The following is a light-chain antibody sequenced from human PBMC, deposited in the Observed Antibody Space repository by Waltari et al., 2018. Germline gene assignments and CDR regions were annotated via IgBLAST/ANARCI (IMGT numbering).Light chain of an antibody. CDR1: QNLLYRSNNRNY. V-gene: IGKV4-1*01. J-gene: IGKJ1*01. Sequence: DIVMTQSPDSLAVSLGARATLTCQSRQNLLYRSNNRNYLAWYQQRPGQHPKLLLYWASTRESGVPGRFSGSGSGTDFTLTISDLQADDVAVYYCQQYYELPRTFGQGTKVEI. CDR2: WAS. CDR3: QQYYELPRT.